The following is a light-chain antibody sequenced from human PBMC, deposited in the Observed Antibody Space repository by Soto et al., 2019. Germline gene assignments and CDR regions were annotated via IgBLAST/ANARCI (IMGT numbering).Light chain of an antibody. V-gene: IGKV3-15*01. Sequence: EIVMTQYTATLTVSPGERATLSCRAGQSAGTNLAWYQQKPGQAPRLLIHGAFTRATGIPARFSGSGSGTEFTLTISSLQSEDFAVFYCQQYNQWPITFGQGTRLEIK. CDR3: QQYNQWPIT. CDR1: QSAGTN. CDR2: GAF. J-gene: IGKJ5*01.